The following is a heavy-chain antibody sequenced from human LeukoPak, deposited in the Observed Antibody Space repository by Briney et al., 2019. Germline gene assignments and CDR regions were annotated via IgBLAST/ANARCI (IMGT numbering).Heavy chain of an antibody. Sequence: GESLQISCQGSGSTSKTYWIGWVRLVPGKGLEWIASLYPVDSDTRYSPSFQGQVTISDDKSTSTAYVQWSSLKASDTAMYYCARPNGRQLWSWYFDYWGQGTLVTVSS. CDR3: ARPNGRQLWSWYFDY. J-gene: IGHJ4*02. V-gene: IGHV5-51*01. CDR1: GSTSKTYW. CDR2: LYPVDSDT. D-gene: IGHD5-18*01.